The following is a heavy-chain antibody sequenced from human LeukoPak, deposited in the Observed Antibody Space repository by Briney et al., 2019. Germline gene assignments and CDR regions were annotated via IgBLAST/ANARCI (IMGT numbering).Heavy chain of an antibody. CDR3: ATDGSGSSTWAFDY. J-gene: IGHJ4*02. V-gene: IGHV1-24*01. CDR1: GYTLTELS. Sequence: ASVKVSCKVSGYTLTELSMHWVRQAPGKGLEWMGGFDPEDGETIYAQKFQGRVTMTEDTSTDTAYMELSSLRSEDTAVYYCATDGSGSSTWAFDYWGQGTLVTVSS. D-gene: IGHD1-26*01. CDR2: FDPEDGET.